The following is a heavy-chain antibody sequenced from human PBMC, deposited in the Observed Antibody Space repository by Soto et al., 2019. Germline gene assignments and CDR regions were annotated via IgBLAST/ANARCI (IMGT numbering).Heavy chain of an antibody. J-gene: IGHJ3*02. CDR2: MSHSGGT. CDR1: GGSVNSGNYY. V-gene: IGHV4-34*01. Sequence: QVPLQQWGAGLLKPSETLSLTCAVFGGSVNSGNYYWSWIRQPPGKGLECIGEMSHSGGTHFNASLQSRVTISVDTSKNQFSLKMSSVTAAATALYYCARVERGTATTVVDAFDIWGPGTMVTVSS. CDR3: ARVERGTATTVVDAFDI. D-gene: IGHD1-1*01.